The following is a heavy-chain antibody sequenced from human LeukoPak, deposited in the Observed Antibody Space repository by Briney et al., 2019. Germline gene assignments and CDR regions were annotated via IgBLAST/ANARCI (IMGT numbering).Heavy chain of an antibody. CDR3: ADPGVGF. J-gene: IGHJ4*02. CDR2: IKENGSET. Sequence: GGSLRLSCEASGFTFRDHWMSWVRQAPGKGLEWVANIKENGSETDYVDSVKGRFTISRDNARNSVSLQMNNLRAGDTAIYYCADPGVGFWGQGTLVTLSS. CDR1: GFTFRDHW. V-gene: IGHV3-7*01. D-gene: IGHD1-26*01.